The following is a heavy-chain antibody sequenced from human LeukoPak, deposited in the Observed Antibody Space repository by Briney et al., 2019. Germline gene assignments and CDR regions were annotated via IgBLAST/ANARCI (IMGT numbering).Heavy chain of an antibody. CDR2: IYSSGST. Sequence: SETLSLTCTVSDGSISSYHWSWIRQPVGKGLEWIGHIYSSGSTNYNPSLKSRVTMSVDMSKNQFSLKLSSVTAADTAVYYCARERLGLPSLHFDYWGQGTLVTVSS. CDR1: DGSISSYH. CDR3: ARERLGLPSLHFDY. J-gene: IGHJ4*02. D-gene: IGHD2-15*01. V-gene: IGHV4-4*07.